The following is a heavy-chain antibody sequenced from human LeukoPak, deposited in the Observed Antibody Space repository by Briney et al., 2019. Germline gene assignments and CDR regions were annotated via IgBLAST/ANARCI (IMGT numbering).Heavy chain of an antibody. V-gene: IGHV4-4*02. CDR3: ARLSSGWYYYYGMDV. D-gene: IGHD6-19*01. CDR1: GGSISSNNW. Sequence: PSETLSLTCAVSGGSISSNNWWGWVRQPPGKGLEWIGYIYYSGSTNYNPSLKSRVTISVDTSKNQFSLKLSSVTAADTAVYYCARLSSGWYYYYGMDVWGQGTTVTVSS. J-gene: IGHJ6*02. CDR2: IYYSGST.